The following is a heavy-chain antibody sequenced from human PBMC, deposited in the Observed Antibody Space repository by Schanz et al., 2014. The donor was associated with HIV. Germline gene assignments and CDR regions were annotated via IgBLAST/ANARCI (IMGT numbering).Heavy chain of an antibody. Sequence: QVQLVESGGGVVQPGRSLRLSCAVSGFTFSNYAMHWVRQAPGKGLEWGADIRYDGSDKYYADSVKGRFTISRDNSKNTLYLQMNSLRAEDTAVYYCANLVVAATDDAFDIWGQGTMVTVSS. CDR1: GFTFSNYA. D-gene: IGHD2-15*01. V-gene: IGHV3-33*08. CDR2: IRYDGSDK. J-gene: IGHJ3*02. CDR3: ANLVVAATDDAFDI.